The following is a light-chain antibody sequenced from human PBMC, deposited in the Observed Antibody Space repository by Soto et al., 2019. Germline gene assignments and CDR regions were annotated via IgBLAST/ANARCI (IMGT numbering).Light chain of an antibody. Sequence: TVWTQSTCTRSLSPGEKATRSGRASQSVTKNNLNWYQQKPGQAPRLLIYGASIRATGIPDRFSGSGSETDFTLTISRLEPEDFALYYCQQYGSSAPITFGQGTRLEIK. CDR2: GAS. J-gene: IGKJ5*01. CDR1: QSVTKNN. CDR3: QQYGSSAPIT. V-gene: IGKV3-20*01.